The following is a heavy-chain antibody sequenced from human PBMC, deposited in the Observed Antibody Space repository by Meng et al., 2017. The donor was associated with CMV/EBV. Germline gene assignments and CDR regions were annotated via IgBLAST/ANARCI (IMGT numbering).Heavy chain of an antibody. CDR3: AKDIGYSSGWSLDY. Sequence: GESLKISCAASGFTFSSYWMSWVRQAPGKGLEWVANIKQDGSEKYYVDSVKGRFTISRDNSKNSLYLQMNSLRTEDTALYYCAKDIGYSSGWSLDYWGQGTLVTVSS. V-gene: IGHV3-7*03. J-gene: IGHJ4*02. D-gene: IGHD6-19*01. CDR2: IKQDGSEK. CDR1: GFTFSSYW.